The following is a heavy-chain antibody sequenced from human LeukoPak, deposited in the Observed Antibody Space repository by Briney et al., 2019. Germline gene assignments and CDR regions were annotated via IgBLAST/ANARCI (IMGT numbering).Heavy chain of an antibody. CDR1: GFTFSSYC. CDR2: ISYDGSNK. CDR3: AKDGSGNYYDSSGYSMYYFDY. Sequence: GGSLRLSCAASGFTFSSYCMHWGRPAPGKGLEWGAVISYDGSNKYYADSVKGRFTISRDNSKNTLYLQMNSLRAEDTAVYYCAKDGSGNYYDSSGYSMYYFDYWGQGTLVTVSS. V-gene: IGHV3-30*18. D-gene: IGHD3-22*01. J-gene: IGHJ4*02.